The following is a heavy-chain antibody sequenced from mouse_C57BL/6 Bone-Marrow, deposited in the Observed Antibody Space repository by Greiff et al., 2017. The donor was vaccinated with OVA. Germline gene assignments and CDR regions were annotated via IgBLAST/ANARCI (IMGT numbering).Heavy chain of an antibody. CDR2: IYPRSGNT. J-gene: IGHJ4*01. Sequence: VKLMESGAELARPGASVKLSCKASGYTFTSYGISWVKQRTGQGLEWIGEIYPRSGNTYYNEKFKGKATLTADKSSSTAYMELRSLTSEDSAVYFCARGYYGSSQFSYYYAMDYWGQGTSVTVSS. V-gene: IGHV1-81*01. CDR3: ARGYYGSSQFSYYYAMDY. CDR1: GYTFTSYG. D-gene: IGHD1-1*01.